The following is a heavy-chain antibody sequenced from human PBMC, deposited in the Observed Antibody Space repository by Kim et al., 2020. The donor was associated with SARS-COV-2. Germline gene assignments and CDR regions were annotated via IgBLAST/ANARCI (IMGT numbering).Heavy chain of an antibody. Sequence: SETLSLTCAVYGGSFSGYCWSWIRQPPGKGLEWIGEINHSGSTNYNPSLKSRVTISVDTSKNQFSLKLSSVTAADTAVYYCAGARGRDIVVVVVATRYYYGMDVWGQGTTVTVSS. CDR2: INHSGST. V-gene: IGHV4-34*01. J-gene: IGHJ6*02. CDR3: AGARGRDIVVVVVATRYYYGMDV. D-gene: IGHD2-15*01. CDR1: GGSFSGYC.